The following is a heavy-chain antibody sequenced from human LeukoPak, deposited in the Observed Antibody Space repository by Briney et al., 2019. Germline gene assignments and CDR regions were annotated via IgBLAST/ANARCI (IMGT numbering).Heavy chain of an antibody. CDR2: ISGSGGST. J-gene: IGHJ3*02. Sequence: GGSLRLSCAASGFTFDDYAMSWVRQAPGKGLEWVSAISGSGGSTYYADSVKGRFTISRDNSKNTLYLQMNSLRAEDTAVYYCAKALYYYDSSGYYPYGAFDIWGQGTMVTVSS. D-gene: IGHD3-22*01. CDR3: AKALYYYDSSGYYPYGAFDI. CDR1: GFTFDDYA. V-gene: IGHV3-23*01.